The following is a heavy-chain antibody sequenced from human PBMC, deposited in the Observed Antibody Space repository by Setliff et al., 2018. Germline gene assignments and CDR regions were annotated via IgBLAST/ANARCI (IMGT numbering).Heavy chain of an antibody. J-gene: IGHJ4*02. Sequence: SETLSLTCTVSGYSISSGYYWGWIRQPPGKGLEWIGSIYHSGSTYYNPSLKSRVTISVDTPKNQFSLKLSSVTAADTAVYYCARGSAAALSNWGQGTLVTVSS. CDR3: ARGSAAALSN. V-gene: IGHV4-38-2*02. D-gene: IGHD6-13*01. CDR1: GYSISSGYY. CDR2: IYHSGST.